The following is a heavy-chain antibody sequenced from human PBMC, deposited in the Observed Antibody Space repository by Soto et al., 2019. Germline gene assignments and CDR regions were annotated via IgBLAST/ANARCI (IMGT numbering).Heavy chain of an antibody. Sequence: ASVKVSCKASGYTFTSYAMHWVRQAPGQRLEWMGWINAGNGNTKYSQKFQGRVTITRDTSASTAYMELSSLRSEDTAVYYCARDIDELLWFGVLVTSNTDGVDVWS. CDR1: GYTFTSYA. CDR2: INAGNGNT. D-gene: IGHD3-10*01. CDR3: ARDIDELLWFGVLVTSNTDGVDV. V-gene: IGHV1-3*01. J-gene: IGHJ6*02.